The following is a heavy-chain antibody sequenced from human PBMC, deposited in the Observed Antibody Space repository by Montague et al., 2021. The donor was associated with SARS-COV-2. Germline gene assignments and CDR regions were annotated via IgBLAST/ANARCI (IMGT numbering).Heavy chain of an antibody. D-gene: IGHD3-10*01. V-gene: IGHV4-34*01. Sequence: SETLSLTCAVYGGSFSGYYWSWIHQPPEKGLEWIGEINQSGRTNNNPSLKSRVIISVDTSKNQFSLKLSSVTAADTAVYYCARRESSVWGVTVSAELDYWGQGILVIVSS. J-gene: IGHJ4*02. CDR1: GGSFSGYY. CDR2: INQSGRT. CDR3: ARRESSVWGVTVSAELDY.